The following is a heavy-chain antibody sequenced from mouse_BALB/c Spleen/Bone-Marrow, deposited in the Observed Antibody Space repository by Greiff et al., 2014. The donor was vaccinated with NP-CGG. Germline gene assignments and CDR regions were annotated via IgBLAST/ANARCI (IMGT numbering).Heavy chain of an antibody. Sequence: QVQLQQPGAELVRPGASVTLSCKASGYTFTDYEMHWVKQTPVHGLEWIGAIDPETGGTAYNQKFKGKATLTADKSSSTAYMELRSLTSEDSAVSYGTRGDNFITTVVVDFDYWGQGTTLTVSS. D-gene: IGHD1-1*01. V-gene: IGHV1-15*01. CDR2: IDPETGGT. J-gene: IGHJ2*01. CDR1: GYTFTDYE. CDR3: TRGDNFITTVVVDFDY.